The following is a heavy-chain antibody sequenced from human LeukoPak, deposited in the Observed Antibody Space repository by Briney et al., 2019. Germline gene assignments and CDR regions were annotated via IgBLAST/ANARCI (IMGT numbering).Heavy chain of an antibody. CDR3: ARDRAHCSSTSCPLWGRHPYGMDV. J-gene: IGHJ6*02. CDR2: ISSSSSYT. V-gene: IGHV3-11*06. Sequence: GGSLRLSCAASGFTFSDYYMSWIRQAPGKGLEWVSYISSSSSYTNYADSVKGRFTISRDNAKNSLYLQMNSLRAEDTAVYYCARDRAHCSSTSCPLWGRHPYGMDVWGQGTTVTVSS. D-gene: IGHD2-2*01. CDR1: GFTFSDYY.